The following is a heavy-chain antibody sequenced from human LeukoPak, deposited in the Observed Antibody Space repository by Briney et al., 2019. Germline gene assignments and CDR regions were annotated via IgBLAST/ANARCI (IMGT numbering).Heavy chain of an antibody. Sequence: SETLSLTCAVYGGSFSGYYWSWIRQPPGKGLEWIGEINHSGSTNYNPSLKSRVTISVDTSKNQFSLKLSSVTAADTAVYYCAREVEYSSSSSPGLYYYGMDVWGQGTTVTVSS. CDR2: INHSGST. CDR3: AREVEYSSSSSPGLYYYGMDV. J-gene: IGHJ6*02. CDR1: GGSFSGYY. D-gene: IGHD6-6*01. V-gene: IGHV4-34*01.